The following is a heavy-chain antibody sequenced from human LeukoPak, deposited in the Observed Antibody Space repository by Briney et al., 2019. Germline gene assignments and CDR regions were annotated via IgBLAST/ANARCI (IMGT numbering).Heavy chain of an antibody. D-gene: IGHD2-15*01. CDR2: IYTSGST. CDR1: GGSISRYY. V-gene: IGHV4-4*07. Sequence: SETLSLTCTVSGGSISRYYWSWIRQPAGKGLEWIGRIYTSGSTNYNPSLKSRVTMSVDTSKNQFSLKLSSVTAADTAVYYCARLGYCSGGSCYSYYYYMDVWGKGTTVTVSS. CDR3: ARLGYCSGGSCYSYYYYMDV. J-gene: IGHJ6*03.